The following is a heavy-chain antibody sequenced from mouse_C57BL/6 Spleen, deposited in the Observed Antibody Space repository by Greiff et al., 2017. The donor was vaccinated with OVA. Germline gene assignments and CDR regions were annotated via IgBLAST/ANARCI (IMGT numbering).Heavy chain of an antibody. D-gene: IGHD3-3*01. Sequence: EVQLQQSGPELVKPGASVKIPCKASGYTFTDYNMDWVTQSHGKSLAWIGDINPNNGGPIYNQKFKGKATLPVDKSSSKEYMELRSLTSEDTAVYYCERPNARYWYGDVWGKETTVTVSS. CDR2: INPNNGGP. CDR3: ERPNARYWYGDV. J-gene: IGHJ1*03. CDR1: GYTFTDYN. V-gene: IGHV1-18*01.